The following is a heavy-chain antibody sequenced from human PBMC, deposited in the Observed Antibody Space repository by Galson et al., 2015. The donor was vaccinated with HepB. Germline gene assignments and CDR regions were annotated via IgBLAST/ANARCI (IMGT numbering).Heavy chain of an antibody. Sequence: SLRLSCAASGFAVSKSYMTWVRQVPGKGLESVAVIYGGGTIYYADSVKGRFTISRDISESSLNLQMNSLRGEDTAVYYCARASGYYWPLDFWGPGTLVTVSS. V-gene: IGHV3-66*01. CDR1: GFAVSKSY. CDR3: ARASGYYWPLDF. CDR2: IYGGGTI. J-gene: IGHJ4*02. D-gene: IGHD3-22*01.